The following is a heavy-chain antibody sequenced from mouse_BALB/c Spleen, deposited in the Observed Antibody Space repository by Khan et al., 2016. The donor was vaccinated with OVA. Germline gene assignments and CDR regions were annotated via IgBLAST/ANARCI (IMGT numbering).Heavy chain of an antibody. V-gene: IGHV1S136*01. CDR1: GYTFTSYV. D-gene: IGHD1-1*01. CDR3: ARRDYYGSSSFAY. CDR2: INPYNDGT. J-gene: IGHJ3*01. Sequence: VQLQQSGPELVKPGASVKMSCKASGYTFTSYVMHWVKQKPGPGLEWIGYINPYNDGTKYNEKFKGKATMTSDKSSRPAYMELSSLTAEDSAVYYCARRDYYGSSSFAYWGQGTLVTVSA.